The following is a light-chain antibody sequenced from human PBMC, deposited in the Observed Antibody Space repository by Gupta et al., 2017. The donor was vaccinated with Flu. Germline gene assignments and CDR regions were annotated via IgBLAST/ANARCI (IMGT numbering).Light chain of an antibody. J-gene: IGKJ2*03. Sequence: EIVLTQSPATLSLSPGERATLSCRASETVSSSLAWYQQKPGQAPRLLLYDASNRATGIPPRFSGSGSGTDFSLTISSLEPEDFALYYCQQRSNWPPERYSLGQGTKLEIK. CDR2: DAS. CDR1: ETVSSS. CDR3: QQRSNWPPERYS. V-gene: IGKV3-11*01.